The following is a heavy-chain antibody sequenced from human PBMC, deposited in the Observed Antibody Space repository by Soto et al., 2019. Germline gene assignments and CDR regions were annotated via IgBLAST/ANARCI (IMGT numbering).Heavy chain of an antibody. CDR2: ITSDTKTI. D-gene: IGHD6-19*01. Sequence: EVQLVESGGDLVQRGGSLRLSWVASGLTFSVYSMNWVRQAPGKGLEWFSYITSDTKTIKYADSVKGRFTISRDNAKNSVYLQMNSLRYEDTAVYYCARSVEGHFDYWGQGTVVTVSS. CDR1: GLTFSVYS. J-gene: IGHJ4*02. V-gene: IGHV3-48*02. CDR3: ARSVEGHFDY.